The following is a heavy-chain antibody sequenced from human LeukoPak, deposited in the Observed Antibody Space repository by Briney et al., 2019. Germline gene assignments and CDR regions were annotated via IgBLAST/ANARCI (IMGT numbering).Heavy chain of an antibody. J-gene: IGHJ4*02. CDR2: IWYDGSNK. CDR1: GFTFSSYG. D-gene: IGHD2-2*01. V-gene: IGHV3-33*01. CDR3: ARGRGFYCSSTSCYSEFDY. Sequence: PGGSLRLSCAASGFTFSSYGMHWVRQAPGKGLEWVAVIWYDGSNKYYADSVKGRFTISRDNSKNTLYLQMNSLRAEDTAVYYCARGRGFYCSSTSCYSEFDYWGQGTLVTVSS.